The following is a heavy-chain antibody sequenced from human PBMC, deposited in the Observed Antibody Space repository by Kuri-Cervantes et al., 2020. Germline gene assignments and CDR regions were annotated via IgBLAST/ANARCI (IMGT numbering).Heavy chain of an antibody. V-gene: IGHV2-70D*14. J-gene: IGHJ4*02. CDR2: IDWDDDK. CDR3: ARSRATGYYDY. Sequence: SGPRLVKPTQTLTLTCTLSGFSLSTTGMRMSWFRQPPNKALEWLARIDWDDDKFYRASMKTRLTISKDTSKNQVVLIMTNMDPVDTATYYCARSRATGYYDYLGQGSLVTVSS. CDR1: GFSLSTTGMR.